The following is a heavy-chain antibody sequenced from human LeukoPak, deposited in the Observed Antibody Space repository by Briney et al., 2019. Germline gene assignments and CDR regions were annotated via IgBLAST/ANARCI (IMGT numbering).Heavy chain of an antibody. V-gene: IGHV1-18*01. D-gene: IGHD5-18*01. CDR1: GYTFTSYG. CDR3: ARIDTAMDNWFDP. Sequence: ASVKVSCKASGYTFTSYGISWVRQAPGQGLEWMGWISAYNGNTNYAQKLQGRVTMTTDTSTSTAYKELSSLRSEDTAVYYCARIDTAMDNWFDPWGQGTLVTVSS. J-gene: IGHJ5*02. CDR2: ISAYNGNT.